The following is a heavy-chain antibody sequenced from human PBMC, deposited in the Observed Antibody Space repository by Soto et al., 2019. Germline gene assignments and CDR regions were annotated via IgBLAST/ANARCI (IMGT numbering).Heavy chain of an antibody. CDR2: IIPIFGTA. Sequence: SVKVSCKASGGTFSSYVISGVRQAPGQGLEWMGGIIPIFGTANYAQKFQGRVTITADESTSTAYMELSSLRSEDTAVYYFARERPSFIAVAVKGRFDLWGRGSLMNVSS. CDR1: GGTFSSYV. CDR3: ARERPSFIAVAVKGRFDL. D-gene: IGHD6-19*01. J-gene: IGHJ5*02. V-gene: IGHV1-69*13.